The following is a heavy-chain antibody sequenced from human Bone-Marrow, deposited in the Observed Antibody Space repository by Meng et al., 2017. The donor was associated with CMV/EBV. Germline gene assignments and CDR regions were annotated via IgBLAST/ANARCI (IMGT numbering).Heavy chain of an antibody. J-gene: IGHJ5*02. Sequence: ASVKVSCKTSGYTFTGYYMHWVRQAPGQGLEWMGWINPNSGGTNYAQKFQGRVTMTRDTSISTAYMELSRLRSDDTAAYYCARMGRKIYGGQPRGDWFDPWGQGTLVTVSS. V-gene: IGHV1-2*02. CDR3: ARMGRKIYGGQPRGDWFDP. D-gene: IGHD4/OR15-4a*01. CDR2: INPNSGGT. CDR1: GYTFTGYY.